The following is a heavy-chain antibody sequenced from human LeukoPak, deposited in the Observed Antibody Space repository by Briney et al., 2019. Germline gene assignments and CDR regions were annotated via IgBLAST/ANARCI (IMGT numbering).Heavy chain of an antibody. CDR3: ARRYSSGWYADFAFGI. D-gene: IGHD6-19*01. Sequence: GASVKVSCKASGYTFTSYDINWVRQATGQGLEWMGWMNPNSGNTGYAQKFQGRVTMTRNTSISTAYMELSSLRSEDTAVYYCARRYSSGWYADFAFGIWGQGTMVTVSS. CDR1: GYTFTSYD. CDR2: MNPNSGNT. V-gene: IGHV1-8*01. J-gene: IGHJ3*02.